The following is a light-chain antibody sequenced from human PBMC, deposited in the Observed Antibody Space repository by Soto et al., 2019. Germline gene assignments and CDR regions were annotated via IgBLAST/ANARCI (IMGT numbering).Light chain of an antibody. J-gene: IGKJ5*01. V-gene: IGKV3-11*01. CDR3: QQRNIWPPVT. Sequence: EIVFTQSPATLSVSPGERATLSCRASQSVSSKLAWYQQKPGQAPRLLIYGAFNRATGIPARFSGSGSGADFILTISSLEPDDFAAYYCQQRNIWPPVTFGQGTRLEIK. CDR1: QSVSSK. CDR2: GAF.